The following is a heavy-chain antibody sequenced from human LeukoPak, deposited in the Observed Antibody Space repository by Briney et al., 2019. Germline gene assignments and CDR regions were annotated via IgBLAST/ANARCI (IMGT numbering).Heavy chain of an antibody. Sequence: GGSLRLSCAASGFTFSAYNMNWVRQAPGKGLEWVSSIHITSDWIYYADSVKGRFTISRDSAKNSLYLQMNSLRAEDTAVYYCARGRVGCQRTDTFDIWGQGTMVTVSS. CDR2: IHITSDWI. CDR3: ARGRVGCQRTDTFDI. V-gene: IGHV3-21*01. J-gene: IGHJ3*02. CDR1: GFTFSAYN. D-gene: IGHD1-26*01.